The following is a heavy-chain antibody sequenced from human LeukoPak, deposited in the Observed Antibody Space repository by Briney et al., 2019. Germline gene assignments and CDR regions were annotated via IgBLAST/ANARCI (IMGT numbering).Heavy chain of an antibody. CDR3: ARGGTMIGRRWEPPDY. Sequence: PSETLSLTCTVSGGSISSSSYYWGWIRQPPGKGLGWIGSIYYSGSTYYNPSLKSRVTISVDTSKNQFSLKLSSVTAADTAVYYCARGGTMIGRRWEPPDYWGQGTLVTVSS. CDR2: IYYSGST. CDR1: GGSISSSSYY. J-gene: IGHJ4*02. V-gene: IGHV4-39*07. D-gene: IGHD3-22*01.